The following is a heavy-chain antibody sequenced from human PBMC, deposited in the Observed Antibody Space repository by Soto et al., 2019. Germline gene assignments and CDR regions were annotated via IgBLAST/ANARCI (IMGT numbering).Heavy chain of an antibody. J-gene: IGHJ4*02. CDR2: INPNSGGT. CDR1: GFTFTGHY. V-gene: IGHV1-2*02. CDR3: EKSGSFFRPSRGYFDY. Sequence: QVQLDQSGAEVKKPGASVKVSCKASGFTFTGHYIHWVRQAPRQGLEWMGWINPNSGGTSYAQIFQGSLTMTTDTSITTAYRELSRMRSDDTFLDYCEKSGSFFRPSRGYFDYWCQGTLVTVSS. D-gene: IGHD1-1*01.